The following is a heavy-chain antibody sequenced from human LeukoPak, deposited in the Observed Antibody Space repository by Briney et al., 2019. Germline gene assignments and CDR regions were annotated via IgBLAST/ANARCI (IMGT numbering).Heavy chain of an antibody. CDR2: IYHSGST. CDR1: GYSISSGYY. Sequence: SETLSLTCTVSGYSISSGYYWGWIRQPPGKGLEWIGSIYHSGSTYYNPSLKSRVTISVDTSKNQFSLKLSSVTAADTAVYYCARGIGRDGYNLRSGAFDIWGQGTMVTVSS. J-gene: IGHJ3*02. V-gene: IGHV4-38-2*02. CDR3: ARGIGRDGYNLRSGAFDI. D-gene: IGHD5-24*01.